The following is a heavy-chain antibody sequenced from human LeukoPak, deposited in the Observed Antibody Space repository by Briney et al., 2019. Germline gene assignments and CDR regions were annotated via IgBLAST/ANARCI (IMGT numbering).Heavy chain of an antibody. Sequence: PGGSLRLSCAASGFTVSSNYMSWVRQAPGKGLEWVSVIYSGGSTYYADSVKGRFTISRDNSKNTLYLQMNSLRAEDTAVYYCARGGGVVAATYTVDYWGQGTLVTVSS. CDR3: ARGGGVVAATYTVDY. V-gene: IGHV3-53*01. J-gene: IGHJ4*02. D-gene: IGHD2-15*01. CDR1: GFTVSSNY. CDR2: IYSGGST.